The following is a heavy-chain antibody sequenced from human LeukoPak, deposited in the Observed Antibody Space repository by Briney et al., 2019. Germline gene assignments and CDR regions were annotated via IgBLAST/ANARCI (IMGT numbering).Heavy chain of an antibody. Sequence: SVKVSCKASGGTFSSYAISWVRQAPGQGLEWMGGIIPIFGTANYAQKFQGRVTITADESTSTAYMELSGLRSEDTAVYYCASTSTPPYCSSTSCYDSYYYYYYGMDVWGQGTTVTVSS. CDR1: GGTFSSYA. V-gene: IGHV1-69*13. CDR3: ASTSTPPYCSSTSCYDSYYYYYYGMDV. J-gene: IGHJ6*02. D-gene: IGHD2-2*01. CDR2: IIPIFGTA.